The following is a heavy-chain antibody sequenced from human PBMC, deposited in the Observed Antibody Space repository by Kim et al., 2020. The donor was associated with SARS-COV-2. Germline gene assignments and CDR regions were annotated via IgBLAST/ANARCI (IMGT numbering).Heavy chain of an antibody. CDR1: GFTFSSYG. V-gene: IGHV3-30*18. CDR2: ISYDGSNK. J-gene: IGHJ4*01. CDR3: AKNSGVRFLEWLSPFDY. D-gene: IGHD3-3*01. Sequence: GGSLRLSCAASGFTFSSYGMHWVRQAPGKGLEWVAVISYDGSNKYYADSVKGRFTISRDNSKNTLYLQMNSLRAEDTAVYYCAKNSGVRFLEWLSPFDY.